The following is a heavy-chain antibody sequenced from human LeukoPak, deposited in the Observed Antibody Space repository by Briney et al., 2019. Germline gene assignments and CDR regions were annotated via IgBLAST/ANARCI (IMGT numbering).Heavy chain of an antibody. D-gene: IGHD3-10*01. V-gene: IGHV5-51*01. J-gene: IGHJ4*02. CDR1: GYSFTSYW. Sequence: GESLKISCKGPGYSFTSYWIGWVRQMPGKGLEWMGIIFPGDSDTRYSPPFQGQVTISADKSIDTAYLQWTSLRASDTAMYYCATYYGSGSFFVYWGQGTLVTVSS. CDR3: ATYYGSGSFFVY. CDR2: IFPGDSDT.